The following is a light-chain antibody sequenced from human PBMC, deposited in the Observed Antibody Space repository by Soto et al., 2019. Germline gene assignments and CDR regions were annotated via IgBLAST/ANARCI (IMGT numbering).Light chain of an antibody. V-gene: IGKV3-11*01. Sequence: PGDRATLSCRASQSVSSYFAWYQQKPGQAPRLLIYDASNRATGIPARFSGSGSGTDFTLTISSLEPEDFAVYYCQQRSNWPLTFGKGTKVEIK. CDR3: QQRSNWPLT. CDR1: QSVSSY. CDR2: DAS. J-gene: IGKJ1*01.